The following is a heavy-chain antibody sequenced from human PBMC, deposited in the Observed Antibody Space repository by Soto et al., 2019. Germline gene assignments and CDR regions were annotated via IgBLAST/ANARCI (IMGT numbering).Heavy chain of an antibody. CDR1: GYTLTELS. V-gene: IGHV1-24*01. D-gene: IGHD2-2*01. Sequence: QVQLVQSGAEVKKPGASVKVSCKVSGYTLTELSMHWVRQAPGKGLEWMGGFDPEDGETIYAQKFQGRVTMTEDTSTDTAYMELSSLRSEDTAVYYCATVSCISTSCYGIPTGWFDPWGQGTLVTVSS. CDR2: FDPEDGET. CDR3: ATVSCISTSCYGIPTGWFDP. J-gene: IGHJ5*02.